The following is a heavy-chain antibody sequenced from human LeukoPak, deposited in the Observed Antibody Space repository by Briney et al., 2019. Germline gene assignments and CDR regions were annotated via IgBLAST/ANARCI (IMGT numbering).Heavy chain of an antibody. D-gene: IGHD5-12*01. CDR3: ARWDIRGTAHQLDY. Sequence: GGSLRLSCAASGFTLSSHWMTWVRQALGKGLEWVANINQDASAKYYVASVRGRFTIFRDNAKNSIYLQMNSLRVDDTAVYYCARWDIRGTAHQLDYWGQGTLVTVSS. CDR1: GFTLSSHW. V-gene: IGHV3-7*01. CDR2: INQDASAK. J-gene: IGHJ4*02.